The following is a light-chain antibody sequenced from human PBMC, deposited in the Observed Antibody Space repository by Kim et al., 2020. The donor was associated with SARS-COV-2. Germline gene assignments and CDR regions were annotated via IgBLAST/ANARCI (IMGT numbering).Light chain of an antibody. CDR3: KQNIDFPLV. CDR1: QDTSNY. V-gene: IGKV1-33*01. J-gene: IGKJ4*01. Sequence: ASAGVRVTITCQAYQDTSNYLNWYQQKPGIAPEILRNDATNLKTGVTSRFSWSGSGTDFTLTMNRLQPEDFATDDCKQNIDFPLVFGVGTKVDIK. CDR2: DAT.